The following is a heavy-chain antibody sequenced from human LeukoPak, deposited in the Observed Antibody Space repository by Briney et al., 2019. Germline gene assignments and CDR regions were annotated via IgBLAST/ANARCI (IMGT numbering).Heavy chain of an antibody. Sequence: GGSLRLSCAASGFTFSSYWMHWVRQAPGKGLVWVSRINSDGSSTSYADSVKGRFTISRDNAKNTLYLQMNSLRAEDTAVYYCARVRAPGELGDAFDIWGQGTMVTVSS. J-gene: IGHJ3*02. V-gene: IGHV3-74*01. CDR1: GFTFSSYW. CDR2: INSDGSST. CDR3: ARVRAPGELGDAFDI. D-gene: IGHD1-26*01.